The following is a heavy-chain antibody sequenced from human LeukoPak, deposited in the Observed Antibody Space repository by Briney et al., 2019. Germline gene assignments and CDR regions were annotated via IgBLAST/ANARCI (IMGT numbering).Heavy chain of an antibody. J-gene: IGHJ3*02. CDR1: DASISSYS. CDR3: ASHYFDDTFDI. V-gene: IGHV4-59*08. D-gene: IGHD3-10*01. Sequence: SETLSLTCTVSDASISSYSWSWIRQPPGKGLEWIGYIYNIGSSNYNPSLKSRVTISADTSKNQFSLKLNSVTAADTAVYYCASHYFDDTFDIWGRGTVVTVSS. CDR2: IYNIGSS.